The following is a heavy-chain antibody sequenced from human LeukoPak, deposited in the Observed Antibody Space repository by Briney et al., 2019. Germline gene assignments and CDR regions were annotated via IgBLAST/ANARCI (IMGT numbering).Heavy chain of an antibody. CDR1: GFTFSSYA. CDR2: ISYDGSNK. D-gene: IGHD2-2*01. Sequence: GGSLRLSCAASGFTFSSYAMSWVRQAPGKGLEWVAVISYDGSNKYYADSVKGRFTISRDNSKNTLYLQMNSLRAEDTAVYYCARDHNLSTPTYWGQGTLVTVSS. CDR3: ARDHNLSTPTY. V-gene: IGHV3-30-3*01. J-gene: IGHJ4*02.